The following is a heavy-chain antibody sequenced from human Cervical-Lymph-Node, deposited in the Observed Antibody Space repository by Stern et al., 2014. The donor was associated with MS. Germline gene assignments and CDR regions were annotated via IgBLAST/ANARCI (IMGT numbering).Heavy chain of an antibody. Sequence: VQLVESGAEVKQPGSSVRVSCKASGGSFKSYAFNWLRQAPGQGLEGIGDIVPMFAKANYAQKFQGRVTVTADEATNTVYMELSFLTSEDTAVYYCARERSIHYPAFAPWGQGTLVTVSS. CDR3: ARERSIHYPAFAP. CDR2: IVPMFAKA. CDR1: GGSFKSYA. J-gene: IGHJ5*02. D-gene: IGHD3-10*01. V-gene: IGHV1-69*01.